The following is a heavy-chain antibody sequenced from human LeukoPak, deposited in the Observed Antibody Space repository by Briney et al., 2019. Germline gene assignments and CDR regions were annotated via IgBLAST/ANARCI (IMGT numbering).Heavy chain of an antibody. J-gene: IGHJ4*02. CDR1: GFTFSSYA. V-gene: IGHV3-23*01. Sequence: QTGGSLRLSCAASGFTFSSYAMNWVRQAPGKGLEWVSGISGSGSSTYYADSVKGRFTISRDNSKNTLYLQMNNLRAEDTAVYYCAKERIWNVVVVVAAQNFDYWGQGTLVTVSS. CDR3: AKERIWNVVVVVAAQNFDY. D-gene: IGHD2-15*01. CDR2: ISGSGSST.